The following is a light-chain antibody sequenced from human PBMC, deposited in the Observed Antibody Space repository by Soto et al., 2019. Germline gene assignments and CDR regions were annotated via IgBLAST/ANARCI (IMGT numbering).Light chain of an antibody. J-gene: IGKJ2*01. V-gene: IGKV3-15*01. CDR3: QQYNDWPPRYT. CDR1: QSVSSK. Sequence: EIVMTQSPATLSVSPGERVSLSCRARQSVSSKVAWYQQKLGQAPRLLMFAASTRATGIPARFSGSGSGIEFTHTISVLQSEDFAVYYCQQYNDWPPRYTFGQGTKLEIK. CDR2: AAS.